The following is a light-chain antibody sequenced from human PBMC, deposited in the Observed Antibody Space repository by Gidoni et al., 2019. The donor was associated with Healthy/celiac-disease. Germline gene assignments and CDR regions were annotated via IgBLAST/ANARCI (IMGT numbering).Light chain of an antibody. J-gene: IGKJ4*01. CDR1: QDISNY. CDR2: DAS. V-gene: IGKV1-33*01. CDR3: QQDDNGPLT. Sequence: DIQMTQSPSSLSASVGDRVTITCPESQDISNYFNWYQQKPGKAPKLLIYDASNLDAGVPSRCSGSGGGTDFICTISRLQPEDIATYYWQQDDNGPLTFGGGTKVEIK.